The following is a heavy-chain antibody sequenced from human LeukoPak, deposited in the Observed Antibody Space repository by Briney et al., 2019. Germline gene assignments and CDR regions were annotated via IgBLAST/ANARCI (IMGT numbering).Heavy chain of an antibody. V-gene: IGHV4-59*01. J-gene: IGHJ4*02. CDR2: IYYSGIT. CDR3: ARASGAFDY. Sequence: SETLSLTCTVSGGSISSSYWSWIRQPPGKGLEWIGYIYYSGITNYNPSLKSRVTISLDTSKNQFSLKLNSVTAADTAVYYCARASGAFDYWGQRALVTVSS. CDR1: GGSISSSY.